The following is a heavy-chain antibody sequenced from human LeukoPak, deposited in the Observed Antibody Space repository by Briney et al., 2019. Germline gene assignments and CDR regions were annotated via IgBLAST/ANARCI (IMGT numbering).Heavy chain of an antibody. CDR1: GGTFNKNA. CDR2: IIPVVGVE. D-gene: IGHD2-2*02. CDR3: ARVQAVGVPVAIDAYYDYGMDV. J-gene: IGHJ6*02. Sequence: SVKVSCKVSGGTFNKNAITWVRQAPGQGLEWMGGIIPVVGVEHYAQKFQGRLTINADWSSSTAYMELSNLRSEDTAVYYCARVQAVGVPVAIDAYYDYGMDVWGQGTTVTVSS. V-gene: IGHV1-69*10.